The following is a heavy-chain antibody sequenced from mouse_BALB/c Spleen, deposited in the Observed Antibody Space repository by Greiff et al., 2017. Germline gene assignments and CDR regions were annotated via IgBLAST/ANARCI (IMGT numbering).Heavy chain of an antibody. V-gene: IGHV1-69*02. CDR1: GYTFTSYW. CDR2: IDPSDSYT. D-gene: IGHD2-10*02. J-gene: IGHJ4*01. Sequence: QVQLQQPGAELVKPGASVKLSCKASGYTFTSYWMHWVKQRPGQGLEWIGEIDPSDSYTNYNQKFKGKATLTVDKSSSTAYMQLSSLTSEDSAVYYCARKGYGNYAMDYWGQGTSVTVSS. CDR3: ARKGYGNYAMDY.